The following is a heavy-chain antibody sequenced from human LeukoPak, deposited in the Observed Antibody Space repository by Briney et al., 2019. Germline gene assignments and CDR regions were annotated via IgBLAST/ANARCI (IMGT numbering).Heavy chain of an antibody. J-gene: IGHJ4*02. D-gene: IGHD5-18*01. V-gene: IGHV4-30-4*08. CDR2: IYYSGST. CDR1: GGSISSGDYY. CDR3: ARVTSGYSYEFDY. Sequence: PSQTLSLTCTVSGGSISSGDYYWSWIRQPPGQGLEWIGYIYYSGSTYYNPSLKSRVTISVDTSKNQFSLKLSSVTAADTAVYYCARVTSGYSYEFDYWGQGTLVTVSS.